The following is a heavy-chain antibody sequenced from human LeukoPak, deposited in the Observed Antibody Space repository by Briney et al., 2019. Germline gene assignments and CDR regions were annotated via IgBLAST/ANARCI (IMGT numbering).Heavy chain of an antibody. CDR3: ARGYCTNGVCSSDYFDY. J-gene: IGHJ4*02. V-gene: IGHV4-31*03. CDR1: GRSISSGGYY. CDR2: IYNSGST. D-gene: IGHD2-8*01. Sequence: SETLSLTCTLSGRSISSGGYYWNWIRQHPGKGLEWIVYIYNSGSTYYNPSLKSRSTIAVDTSKNQFCLQLSSVTAADTAVYYCARGYCTNGVCSSDYFDYWGQGTLVTVSS.